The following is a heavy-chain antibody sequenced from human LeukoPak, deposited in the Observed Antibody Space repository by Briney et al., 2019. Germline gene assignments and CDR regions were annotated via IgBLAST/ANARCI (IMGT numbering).Heavy chain of an antibody. CDR1: GGSISSGGYS. J-gene: IGHJ4*02. D-gene: IGHD3-22*01. V-gene: IGHV4-30-2*01. CDR2: IYHSGST. CDR3: ARGSVVVTPFDY. Sequence: SETLSLTCADSGGSISSGGYSWSWIRQPPGKGLEWIGYIYHSGSTYYNPSLKSRVTISVDRSKNQFSLKLSSVTAADTAVYYCARGSVVVTPFDYWGQGTLVTVSS.